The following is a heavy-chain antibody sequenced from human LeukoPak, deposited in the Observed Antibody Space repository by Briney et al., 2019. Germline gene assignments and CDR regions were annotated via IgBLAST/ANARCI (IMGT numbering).Heavy chain of an antibody. Sequence: GASVKVSCKASGYTFTSYDINWVRQATGQGLEWMGWMNPNSGNTGYPQKFQGRVTMTRNTSISTAYMELSSLRSEDTAVYYCARGRSPRFATMIVVVTKGYYFDYWGQGTLVTVST. CDR1: GYTFTSYD. D-gene: IGHD3-22*01. J-gene: IGHJ4*02. CDR2: MNPNSGNT. CDR3: ARGRSPRFATMIVVVTKGYYFDY. V-gene: IGHV1-8*01.